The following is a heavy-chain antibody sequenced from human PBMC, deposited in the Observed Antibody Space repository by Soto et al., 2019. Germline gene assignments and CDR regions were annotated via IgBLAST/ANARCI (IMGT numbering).Heavy chain of an antibody. CDR1: GFTFGASA. CDR2: IGSKGETYAT. CDR3: AYSSTHFDY. J-gene: IGHJ4*02. D-gene: IGHD6-13*01. V-gene: IGHV3-73*01. Sequence: PGGSLRLSCAASGFTFGASALQWVRQASGKGLEWLGRIGSKGETYATAYAAPVKGRFTISRDDSKNTAYLQMNSLESEDTAVYYSAYSSTHFDYWGQETLVTVSS.